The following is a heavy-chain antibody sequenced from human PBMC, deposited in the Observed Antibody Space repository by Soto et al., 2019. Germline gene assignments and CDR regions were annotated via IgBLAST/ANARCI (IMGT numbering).Heavy chain of an antibody. D-gene: IGHD3-10*01. J-gene: IGHJ5*02. CDR2: ISSSSDYI. CDR3: ARDYYGSGSYGWFDP. V-gene: IGHV3-11*05. Sequence: QVQLVESGGGLVKPGGSLRLSCAASGFTFSDYYMTWIRQAPGRGLEWVSSISSSSDYIKYADSVKGRFTISRDNAKKSLYLQMNSLRAEDTAVYYCARDYYGSGSYGWFDPWGQGTLVTVSS. CDR1: GFTFSDYY.